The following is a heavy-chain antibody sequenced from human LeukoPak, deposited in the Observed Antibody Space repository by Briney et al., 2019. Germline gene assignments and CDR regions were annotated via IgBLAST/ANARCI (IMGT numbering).Heavy chain of an antibody. CDR1: GYTFTSYY. CDR3: AREQYGGNPTDAFDP. J-gene: IGHJ5*02. Sequence: ASVKVSCKASGYTFTSYYMHWVRQAPGQGLEWMGIINPSGGSTSYAQKFQGRVTMTRNTSISTAYMELSSLRSEDTAVYYCAREQYGGNPTDAFDPWGQGTLVTVSS. CDR2: INPSGGST. V-gene: IGHV1-46*01. D-gene: IGHD4-23*01.